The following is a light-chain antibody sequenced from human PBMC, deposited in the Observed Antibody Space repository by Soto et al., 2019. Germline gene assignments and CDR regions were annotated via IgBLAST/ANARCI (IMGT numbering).Light chain of an antibody. CDR2: LGS. Sequence: DIVMTQAPLSLPVTPGEPASISCKSSQSIEERNGDNYLDWYLQRTGQSPQIVIYLGSSRASGVPAGFSGSGSGAHCTLKLSRVESEDVCVYYFMQGQQMPYPFGQGTKREI. V-gene: IGKV2-28*01. J-gene: IGKJ2*01. CDR3: MQGQQMPYP. CDR1: QSIEERNGDNY.